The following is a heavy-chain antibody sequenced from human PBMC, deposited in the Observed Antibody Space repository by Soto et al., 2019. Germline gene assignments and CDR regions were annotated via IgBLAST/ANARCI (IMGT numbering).Heavy chain of an antibody. J-gene: IGHJ6*02. CDR2: ISGSGGST. CDR3: AKDHGMDV. V-gene: IGHV3-23*01. CDR1: GFTFSDYA. Sequence: GGSLRLSCFASGFTFSDYAMAWVRQSPGKGLEWVSSISGSGGSTYYADSVKGRFTISRDNSKNTVFLQMNSLRAEDTAVYYCAKDHGMDVWGQGATVTVSS.